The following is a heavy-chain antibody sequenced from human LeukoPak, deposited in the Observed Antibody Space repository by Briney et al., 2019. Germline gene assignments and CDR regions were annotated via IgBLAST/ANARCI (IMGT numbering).Heavy chain of an antibody. CDR3: ARAAPNYYDSSGSLRNPYFDY. J-gene: IGHJ4*02. V-gene: IGHV4-31*11. Sequence: PSETLSLTCAVSGGSISTGGYYWSWIRQHPGKGLEWIGNIYYSGSTYCSPSLKSRVTMSVDTSKNQFSLTLISVTAADTPVYFCARAAPNYYDSSGSLRNPYFDYWGQGTLVTVSS. CDR2: IYYSGST. CDR1: GGSISTGGYY. D-gene: IGHD3-22*01.